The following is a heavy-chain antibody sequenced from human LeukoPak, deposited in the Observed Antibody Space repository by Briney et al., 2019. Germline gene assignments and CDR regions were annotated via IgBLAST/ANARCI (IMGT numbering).Heavy chain of an antibody. V-gene: IGHV3-30*18. CDR2: ISYDGSNK. D-gene: IGHD1-26*01. J-gene: IGHJ3*02. Sequence: GRSLRLSCAASGFTFSSYGMPWVRQAPGKGLEWVAVISYDGSNKYYADSVKGRFTISRDNSKNTLYLQMNSLRAGDTAVYYCAKENSGSYFRGSIWGQGTMVTVSS. CDR1: GFTFSSYG. CDR3: AKENSGSYFRGSI.